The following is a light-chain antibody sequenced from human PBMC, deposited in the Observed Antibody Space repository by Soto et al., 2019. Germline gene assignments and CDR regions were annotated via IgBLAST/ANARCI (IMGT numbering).Light chain of an antibody. V-gene: IGLV2-8*01. J-gene: IGLJ2*01. CDR3: SSNCGSYSDVV. CDR1: SSDIGGNNY. CDR2: EVT. Sequence: QSALTQPPSASGSPGQSVTISCTGTSSDIGGNNYVSWYQQHPGKAPKLMIYEVTKRPSGVPDRFSGSMSGNTASLTVSGLQAADEAAYYCSSNCGSYSDVVFGGGTKLTVL.